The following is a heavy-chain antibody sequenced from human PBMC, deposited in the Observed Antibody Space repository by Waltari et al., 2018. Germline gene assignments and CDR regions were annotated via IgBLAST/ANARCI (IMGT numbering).Heavy chain of an antibody. CDR2: IYHSGST. D-gene: IGHD3-10*01. CDR1: GYSISSGYY. V-gene: IGHV4-38-2*01. J-gene: IGHJ5*02. Sequence: QVQLQESGPGLVKPSETLSLTCAVSGYSISSGYYWGWIRQPPGKGLEWIGSIYHSGSTYYNPSLKSRVTISVDTSKNQFSLKLSSVTAADTAVYYCARSENMVYGSGSYSWGQGTLVTVSS. CDR3: ARSENMVYGSGSYS.